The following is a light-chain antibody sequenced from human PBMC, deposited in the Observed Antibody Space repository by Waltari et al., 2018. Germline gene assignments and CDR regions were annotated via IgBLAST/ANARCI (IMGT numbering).Light chain of an antibody. J-gene: IGLJ2*01. CDR1: VLANKY. Sequence: SYELTQPSSVSVSPAQTARITCPGDVLANKYVRWFQQKPGQAPVFVIYKDSERPSGIPDRISGSTSGTTVTLTSSGAQVEDEADYYCYCAADSNVRVFGGGTRLTVL. CDR3: YCAADSNVRV. V-gene: IGLV3-27*01. CDR2: KDS.